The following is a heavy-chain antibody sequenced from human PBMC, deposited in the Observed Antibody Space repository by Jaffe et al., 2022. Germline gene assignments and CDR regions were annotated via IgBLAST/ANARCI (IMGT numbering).Heavy chain of an antibody. J-gene: IGHJ4*02. D-gene: IGHD6-19*01. Sequence: QVQLVQSGAEVKKPGASVKVSCKASGYSFTGYAMHWVRQAPGQRLESMGWINTGNGGTKYSQKFQDRVTITRDTFASTVYMEVSSLRTEDTAVYYCARDGRATVAGTMDYWGQGTLVTVSS. V-gene: IGHV1-3*04. CDR3: ARDGRATVAGTMDY. CDR1: GYSFTGYA. CDR2: INTGNGGT.